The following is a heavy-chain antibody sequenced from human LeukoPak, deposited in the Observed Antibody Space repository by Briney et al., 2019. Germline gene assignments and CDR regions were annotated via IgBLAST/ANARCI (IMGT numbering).Heavy chain of an antibody. Sequence: SETLSLTCAVYGGSFSGYYWSWIRQPPGKGLEWIGEINHSGSTNYNPSLKSRVTISVDTSKNQFSLKLSSVTAADTAVYYCASLPNYYDSRGNFDYWGQGTLVTVSS. CDR1: GGSFSGYY. CDR2: INHSGST. V-gene: IGHV4-34*01. CDR3: ASLPNYYDSRGNFDY. J-gene: IGHJ4*02. D-gene: IGHD3-22*01.